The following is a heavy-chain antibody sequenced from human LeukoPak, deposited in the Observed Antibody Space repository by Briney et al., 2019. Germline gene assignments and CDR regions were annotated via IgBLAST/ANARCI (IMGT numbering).Heavy chain of an antibody. J-gene: IGHJ4*02. V-gene: IGHV3-48*01. CDR1: GFTFSSYS. CDR3: ARDTNQLLSY. CDR2: ISSSSSTI. Sequence: HPGGSLRLSCAASGFTFSSYSMNWVRQAPGKGLKWVSYISSSSSTIYYADSVKGRFTISRDNAKNSLYLQMNSLRAEDTAVYYCARDTNQLLSYWGQGTLVTVSS. D-gene: IGHD2-2*01.